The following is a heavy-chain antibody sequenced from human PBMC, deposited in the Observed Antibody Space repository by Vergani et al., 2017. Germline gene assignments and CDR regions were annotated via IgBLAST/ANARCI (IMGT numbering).Heavy chain of an antibody. J-gene: IGHJ4*02. CDR3: ARDIVAARPLSPKNFDY. CDR2: IIPIFGTA. Sequence: QVQLVQSGAEVKKPGSSVKVSCKTSGGTFKSNTFSWVRQAPGQGLEWMGGIIPIFGTADYAQDFQGRLSITADESTSTVYMELSSLRSDDTAIYYCARDIVAARPLSPKNFDYWGQGTLVTVSS. V-gene: IGHV1-69*01. CDR1: GGTFKSNT. D-gene: IGHD6-6*01.